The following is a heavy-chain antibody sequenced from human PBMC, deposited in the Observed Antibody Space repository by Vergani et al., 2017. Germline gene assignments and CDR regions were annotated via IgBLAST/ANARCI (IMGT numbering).Heavy chain of an antibody. CDR1: GGSVSSGSYY. CDR2: IYLSGST. CDR3: ARSLHGAGRPFDY. J-gene: IGHJ4*02. D-gene: IGHD3-10*01. V-gene: IGHV4-61*02. Sequence: QVQLQESGPGLLKPSQTLSLHCTVSGGSVSSGSYYWSWIRQPAGKGLEWIGRIYLSGSTNYSPSLESRVTISIHPSKNQVSLQLNSVTAADTAVYYCARSLHGAGRPFDYWGQGSLVTVSS.